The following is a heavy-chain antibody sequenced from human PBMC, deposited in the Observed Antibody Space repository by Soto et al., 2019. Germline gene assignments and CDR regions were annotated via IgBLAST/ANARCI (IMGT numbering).Heavy chain of an antibody. CDR3: AKDMKWGGMTTIHYFDS. J-gene: IGHJ4*02. CDR1: GFTADDYA. CDR2: ISSNSDTI. D-gene: IGHD4-17*01. Sequence: EVHPVESGGGLVQPGRSLRLSCVASGFTADDYAMHWVRQAPGKGLEWVSGISSNSDTIDYADSVKGRFTISSDTANNSLFLQMNRLRPEDTALSYCAKDMKWGGMTTIHYFDSWGQGTLVTVSS. V-gene: IGHV3-9*02.